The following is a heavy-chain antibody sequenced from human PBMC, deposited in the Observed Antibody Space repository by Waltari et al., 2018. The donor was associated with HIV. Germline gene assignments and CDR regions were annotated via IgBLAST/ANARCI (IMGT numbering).Heavy chain of an antibody. CDR2: IIPIFGTA. J-gene: IGHJ4*02. V-gene: IGHV1-69*01. Sequence: VQLVQSGAEVKKPGSSVKVSCKASGGPFSSYAISWVRQAPGQGLEWMGGIIPIFGTANYAQKFQGRVTITADESTSTAYMELSSLRSEDTAVYYCARARVGSYYYDSSGYGYWGQGTRVTVSS. CDR3: ARARVGSYYYDSSGYGY. D-gene: IGHD3-22*01. CDR1: GGPFSSYA.